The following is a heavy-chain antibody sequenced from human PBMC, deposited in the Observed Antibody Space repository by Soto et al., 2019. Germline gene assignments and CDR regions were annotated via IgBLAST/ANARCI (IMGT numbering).Heavy chain of an antibody. J-gene: IGHJ4*02. D-gene: IGHD6-13*01. CDR1: GGSISSYF. CDR2: VYYTGTT. Sequence: SETLSLPCTVSGGSISSYFYIWVRQPPGKGLEWIGSVYYTGTTDYNPSLKSRVTISVDTSKTQFSLNLRSVTAADTAVYYCARDLAAVPRAFDYWGRGTLVTVSS. CDR3: ARDLAAVPRAFDY. V-gene: IGHV4-59*01.